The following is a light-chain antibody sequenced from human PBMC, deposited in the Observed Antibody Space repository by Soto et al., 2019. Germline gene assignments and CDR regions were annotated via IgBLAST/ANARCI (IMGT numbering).Light chain of an antibody. Sequence: DILMTQSPSSLSSSVGDRVTITCRSSQSVITYLNWYQQKPGKAPKLLIYAASSLQSGVPSRFSGSGSGTDFTLTISRLEPEDFAVYYCQQYGSSPPWTFGQGTKVDIK. CDR3: QQYGSSPPWT. V-gene: IGKV1-39*01. J-gene: IGKJ1*01. CDR2: AAS. CDR1: QSVITY.